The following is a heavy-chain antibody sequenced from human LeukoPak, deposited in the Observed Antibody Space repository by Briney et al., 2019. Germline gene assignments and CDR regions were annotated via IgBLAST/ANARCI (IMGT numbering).Heavy chain of an antibody. CDR3: ARGGVVVVAATRFDY. CDR1: GGSFNDYY. Sequence: SETLSLTSAVYGGSFNDYYRTWIRQPPGKGLEWIGEINHSGSTNYNPSLKSRVTISVDTSKNQFSLKLSSVTAADTAVYYCARGGVVVVAATRFDYWGQGTLVTVSS. V-gene: IGHV4-34*01. D-gene: IGHD2-15*01. CDR2: INHSGST. J-gene: IGHJ4*02.